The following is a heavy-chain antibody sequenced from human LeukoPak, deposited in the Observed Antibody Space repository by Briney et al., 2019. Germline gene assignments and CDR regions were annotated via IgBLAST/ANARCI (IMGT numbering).Heavy chain of an antibody. V-gene: IGHV4-38-2*01. Sequence: PSETLSLTCAVSGYSINSGYYWGWIRQPPGKGLEWIGSIYHSGSTYYNPSLKSRVTISIDTSKNQFSLKLSSLTAADTAVYYCARLGHYYDRSGYYDAFDIWGQGTMVTVSS. D-gene: IGHD3-22*01. CDR2: IYHSGST. CDR1: GYSINSGYY. CDR3: ARLGHYYDRSGYYDAFDI. J-gene: IGHJ3*02.